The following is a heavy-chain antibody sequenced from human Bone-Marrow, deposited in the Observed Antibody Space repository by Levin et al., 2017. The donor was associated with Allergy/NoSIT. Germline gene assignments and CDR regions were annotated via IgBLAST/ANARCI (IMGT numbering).Heavy chain of an antibody. D-gene: IGHD1-1*01. CDR2: IYSSGRT. CDR3: ARFTSGTMFGY. CDR1: GGSMSSTDNY. J-gene: IGHJ4*02. Sequence: SETLSLTCTVSGGSMSSTDNYWSWIRQPPGQGLEWIGTIYSSGRTSYNPSLRSRVTMSIDTSKSQFSLTLNSVTAADTAVYYCARFTSGTMFGYWGQGTLVTVSP. V-gene: IGHV4-39*01.